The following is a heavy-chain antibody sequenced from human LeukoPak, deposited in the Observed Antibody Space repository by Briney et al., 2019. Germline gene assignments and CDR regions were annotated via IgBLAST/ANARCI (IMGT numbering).Heavy chain of an antibody. J-gene: IGHJ4*02. CDR3: ARSYASLHPFDY. D-gene: IGHD2-8*01. CDR2: MNPNSGNT. CDR1: GGTFSSYA. V-gene: IGHV1-8*02. Sequence: ASVKVSCKASGGTFSSYAINWVRQATGQGLEWMGWMNPNSGNTGYAQKFQGRVTMTRNTSISTAYMELSSLRSEDTAVYYCARSYASLHPFDYWGQGTLVTVSS.